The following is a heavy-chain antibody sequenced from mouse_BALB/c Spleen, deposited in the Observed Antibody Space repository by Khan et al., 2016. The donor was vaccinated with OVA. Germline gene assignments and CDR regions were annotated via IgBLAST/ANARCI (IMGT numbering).Heavy chain of an antibody. V-gene: IGHV3-2*02. D-gene: IGHD1-1*01. J-gene: IGHJ2*01. Sequence: VQLKESGPGLVKPSQSLSLICTVTGYSITSDYAWNCIRQFPENKLEWMVFISDSGKNNYHPSLKSRISSTRNTSKKQFFLHLNSVTTEDTATYDCARVYGGDFDYWGQGTTLTVSS. CDR3: ARVYGGDFDY. CDR2: ISDSGKN. CDR1: GYSITSDYA.